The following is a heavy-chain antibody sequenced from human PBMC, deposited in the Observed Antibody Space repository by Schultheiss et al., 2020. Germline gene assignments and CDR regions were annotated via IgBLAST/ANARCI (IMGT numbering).Heavy chain of an antibody. Sequence: GGSLRLSCAASGFTFSSYSMNWVRQAPGKGLVWVSRINSDGSSTSYADSVKGRFTISRDNSKNTLYLQMNSLRAEDTAVYYCAKGGGSYPEFDYWGQGTLVTVSS. J-gene: IGHJ4*02. CDR2: INSDGSST. D-gene: IGHD1-26*01. V-gene: IGHV3-74*01. CDR3: AKGGGSYPEFDY. CDR1: GFTFSSYS.